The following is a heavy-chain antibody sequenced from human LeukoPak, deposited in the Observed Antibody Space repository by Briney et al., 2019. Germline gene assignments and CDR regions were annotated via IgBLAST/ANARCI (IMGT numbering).Heavy chain of an antibody. V-gene: IGHV3-15*01. CDR3: VAGYYYDSSGYYYWSY. Sequence: GGSLRLSCAASGFTFRNAWMSWVRQAPGMGLEWVGRIKSKTDDGTTDYAAPVKGRFTISRGDSKNTLFLQMNSLKTDDTAVYYCVAGYYYDSSGYYYWSYWGQGTLVTVSS. CDR1: GFTFRNAW. CDR2: IKSKTDDGTT. J-gene: IGHJ4*02. D-gene: IGHD3-22*01.